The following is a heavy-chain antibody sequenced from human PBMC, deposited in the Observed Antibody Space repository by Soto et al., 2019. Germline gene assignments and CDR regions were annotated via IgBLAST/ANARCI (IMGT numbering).Heavy chain of an antibody. CDR2: IYYSGST. CDR1: GGSVSSGSYY. D-gene: IGHD2-15*01. Sequence: QVQLQESGPGLVKPSETLSLTCTVSGGSVSSGSYYWSWIRQPPGKGLEWIGYIYYSGSTNYNPSPKSRVTISVDTSKNQFSLKLSSVTAADTAVYYCARRGPYCSGGSCYYYFDYWGQGTLVTVSS. CDR3: ARRGPYCSGGSCYYYFDY. V-gene: IGHV4-61*01. J-gene: IGHJ4*02.